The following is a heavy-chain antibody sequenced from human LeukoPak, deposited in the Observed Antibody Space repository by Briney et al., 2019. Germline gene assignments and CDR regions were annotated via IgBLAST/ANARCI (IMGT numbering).Heavy chain of an antibody. V-gene: IGHV1-2*02. CDR1: GYTFTDYY. J-gene: IGHJ4*02. CDR2: INPDTVGT. Sequence: ASVKVSCKTSGYTFTDYYLHWVRQAPGQGLEWMAWINPDTVGTHYAQTFQGRVAMTRDTSISTAFMELSGLRSDDTAVYYCARAYGSGNYAHPYWGQGTLVTVSS. D-gene: IGHD3-10*01. CDR3: ARAYGSGNYAHPY.